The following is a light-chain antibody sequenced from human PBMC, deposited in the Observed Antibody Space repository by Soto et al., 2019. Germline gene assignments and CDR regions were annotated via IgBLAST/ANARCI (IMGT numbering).Light chain of an antibody. CDR1: QRISTY. CDR2: TAS. Sequence: DIQMTQSPSSLSASIVDTFTITCRASQRISTYLNWYQQKPGKAPKVLIYTASTLQSGVPSRFSGSGSGTAFTLTISNLHPEDFATYYCQQSYSLTFGPGTKVDIK. J-gene: IGKJ3*01. V-gene: IGKV1-39*01. CDR3: QQSYSLT.